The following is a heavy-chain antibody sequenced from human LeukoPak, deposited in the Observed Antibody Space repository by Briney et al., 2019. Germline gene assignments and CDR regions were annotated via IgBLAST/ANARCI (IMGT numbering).Heavy chain of an antibody. CDR2: IIPIFGTA. D-gene: IGHD6-19*01. CDR1: GGTFSSYA. Sequence: GASVKVSCKASGGTFSSYAISWVRQAPGQGLEWMGGIIPIFGTANYAQKFQGRVTITADKSTSTAYMELSSLRSEDTAVYYCARDTFRDLQWAQSAVAAKDYWGQGTLVTVSS. CDR3: ARDTFRDLQWAQSAVAAKDY. V-gene: IGHV1-69*06. J-gene: IGHJ4*02.